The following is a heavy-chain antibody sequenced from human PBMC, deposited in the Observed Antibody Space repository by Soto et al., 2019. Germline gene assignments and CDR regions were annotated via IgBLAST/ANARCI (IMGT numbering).Heavy chain of an antibody. CDR1: GGSFSGYY. V-gene: IGHV4-34*01. CDR2: INHSGST. CDR3: ARKGDIVVVPAATGSNYSIDY. Sequence: SETLSLTCAVYGGSFSGYYWSWIRQPPGKGLEWIGEINHSGSTNYNPSLKSRVTISVDTSKNQFSLKLSSVTAADTAVYYCARKGDIVVVPAATGSNYSIDYWGQGTLVTVSS. D-gene: IGHD2-2*01. J-gene: IGHJ4*02.